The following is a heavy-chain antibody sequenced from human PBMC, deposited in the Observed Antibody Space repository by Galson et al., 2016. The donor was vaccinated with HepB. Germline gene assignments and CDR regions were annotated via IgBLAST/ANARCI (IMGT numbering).Heavy chain of an antibody. D-gene: IGHD2-15*01. V-gene: IGHV2-5*02. CDR2: IYWDDDK. Sequence: PALVKPTQTLTLTCTFSGFSLSTSGVGVGWIRQPPGKALEWLAVIYWDDDKTYSPSLKSRLTITKDTSKNQVVLTLTNMDPVDTATYYCAHRLCCDLRFDYWGQGIVVTVSS. J-gene: IGHJ4*02. CDR3: AHRLCCDLRFDY. CDR1: GFSLSTSGVG.